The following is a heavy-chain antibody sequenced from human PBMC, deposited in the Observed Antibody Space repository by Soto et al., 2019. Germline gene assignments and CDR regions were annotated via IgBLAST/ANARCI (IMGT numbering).Heavy chain of an antibody. V-gene: IGHV3-66*01. CDR3: ERSLPGVRYYGMDV. CDR2: IQSGGPT. CDR1: GFTVSSKY. J-gene: IGHJ6*02. D-gene: IGHD2-2*01. Sequence: WGSLRLSCAASGFTVSSKYMSWVLQAPGKGLEWVSLIQSGGPTYYAASVKGRFTISRATSENTLHLHMDSLRAEDTAVYYCERSLPGVRYYGMDVWGQGTTVTVSS.